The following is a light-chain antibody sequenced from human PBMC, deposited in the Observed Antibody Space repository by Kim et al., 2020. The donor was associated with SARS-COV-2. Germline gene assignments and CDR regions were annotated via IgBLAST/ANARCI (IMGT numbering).Light chain of an antibody. V-gene: IGLV1-47*01. Sequence: QPVLTQPPSASGTPGQRVTISCSGSSSNIGSNYVYWYQQLPGTAPKLLIYRNNQRPSGVPDRLSGSKSGTSASLAISGLRSEDETDYYCAAWDDSPSGYVFGTGTKVTVL. CDR2: RNN. CDR3: AAWDDSPSGYV. CDR1: SSNIGSNY. J-gene: IGLJ1*01.